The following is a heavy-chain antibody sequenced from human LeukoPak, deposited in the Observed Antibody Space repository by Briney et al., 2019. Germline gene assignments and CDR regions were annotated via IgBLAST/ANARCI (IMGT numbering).Heavy chain of an antibody. CDR1: GGSFSGYY. D-gene: IGHD3-3*01. Sequence: SETLSLTCAVYGGSFSGYYWSWIRQPPGKGLEWIGEINHSGSTNYNPSLKSRVTISVDTSKNQFSLKLNSVTAADTAVYYCARGLEKYDFWSGFDPWGQGTLVTVSP. V-gene: IGHV4-34*01. CDR2: INHSGST. J-gene: IGHJ5*02. CDR3: ARGLEKYDFWSGFDP.